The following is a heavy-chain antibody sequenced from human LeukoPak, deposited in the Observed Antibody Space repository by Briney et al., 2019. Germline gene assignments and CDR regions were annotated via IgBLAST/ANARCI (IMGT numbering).Heavy chain of an antibody. V-gene: IGHV4-39*01. CDR3: ARAEISIAAAGDY. Sequence: SETLSLTCTVSGGSISSSSYYWGWIRQPPGKGLESIGSIYYSGSTYYNPSLKSRVTISVDTSKNQFSLKPSSVTAADTAVYYCARAEISIAAAGDYWGQGTLVTVSS. D-gene: IGHD6-13*01. CDR2: IYYSGST. CDR1: GGSISSSSYY. J-gene: IGHJ4*02.